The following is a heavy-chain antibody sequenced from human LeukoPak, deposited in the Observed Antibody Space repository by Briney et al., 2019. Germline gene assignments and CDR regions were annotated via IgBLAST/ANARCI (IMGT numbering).Heavy chain of an antibody. V-gene: IGHV1-8*03. CDR2: INPKSGRT. CDR1: GYTFTNYD. CDR3: ARDFLVSSGYYYPGNAFDI. D-gene: IGHD3-22*01. Sequence: ASVKVSCKTSGYTFTNYDINWVRQATGQGLEWMGWINPKSGRTGYAQKFQGRVTFTRNTSISTAYMELNNLRSDDTAVYYCARDFLVSSGYYYPGNAFDIWGQGTMVTVSS. J-gene: IGHJ3*02.